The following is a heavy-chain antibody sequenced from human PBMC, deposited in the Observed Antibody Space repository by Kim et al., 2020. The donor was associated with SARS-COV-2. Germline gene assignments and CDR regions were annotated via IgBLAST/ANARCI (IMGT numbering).Heavy chain of an antibody. CDR2: IVVGSGNT. V-gene: IGHV1-58*01. CDR3: AAPYCSSTSCHDAFDI. J-gene: IGHJ3*02. Sequence: SVKVSCKASGFTFTSSAVQWVRQARGQRLEWIGWIVVGSGNTNYAQKSQERVTITRDMYTSTAYMELSSLRSEDTDVYYCAAPYCSSTSCHDAFDIWGQGAMVTVSS. D-gene: IGHD2-2*01. CDR1: GFTFTSSA.